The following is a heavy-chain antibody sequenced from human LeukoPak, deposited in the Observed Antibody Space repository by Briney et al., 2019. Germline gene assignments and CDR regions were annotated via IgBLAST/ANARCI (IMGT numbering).Heavy chain of an antibody. Sequence: ASVKVSCKASGYTFTSYDINWVRQAPGQGLDWMGWMNPSSGNTGYAQKFQGSVTMTRNISISTAYMELSSLRSDDSAVYFCARGRPHADWGTGPTVPVSS. CDR2: MNPSSGNT. CDR1: GYTFTSYD. J-gene: IGHJ6*04. V-gene: IGHV1-8*01. D-gene: IGHD2-2*01. CDR3: ARGRPHAD.